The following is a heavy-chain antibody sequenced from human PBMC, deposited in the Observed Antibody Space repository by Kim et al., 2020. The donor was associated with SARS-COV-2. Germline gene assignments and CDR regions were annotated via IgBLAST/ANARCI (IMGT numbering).Heavy chain of an antibody. J-gene: IGHJ4*02. V-gene: IGHV4-39*01. CDR1: GGSISSSSYY. D-gene: IGHD3-10*01. CDR3: ARLNPLKSRYGGFDY. Sequence: SETLSLTCTVSGGSISSSSYYWGWIRQPPGKGLEWIGSIYYSGSTYYNPSLKSRVTISVDTSKNQFSLKLSSVTAADTAVYYCARLNPLKSRYGGFDYWGQGTLVTVSS. CDR2: IYYSGST.